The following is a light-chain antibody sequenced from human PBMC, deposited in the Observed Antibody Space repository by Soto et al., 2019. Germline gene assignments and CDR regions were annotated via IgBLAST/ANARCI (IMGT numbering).Light chain of an antibody. CDR1: QSDLYNSKNKNF. J-gene: IGKJ4*01. CDR3: QEYHSSPLS. CDR2: WAS. V-gene: IGKV4-1*01. Sequence: ESEISQFPDSLTVSLGKRADIDGKCIQSDLYNSKNKNFLAWYQQKPGHPPKLLFYWASTRESGVPDRFSGSGSGTDFTLTIRCLQAEDVAVYFCQEYHSSPLSVGGGTKVDIK.